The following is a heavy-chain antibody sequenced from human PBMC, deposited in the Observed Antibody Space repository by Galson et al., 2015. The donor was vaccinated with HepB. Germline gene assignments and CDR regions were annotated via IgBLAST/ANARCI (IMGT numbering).Heavy chain of an antibody. J-gene: IGHJ5*02. CDR2: IYYSGST. CDR1: GGSISSYY. CDR3: ARVVVAAAGTLRFDP. D-gene: IGHD6-13*01. V-gene: IGHV4-59*01. Sequence: ETLSLTCTVSGGSISSYYWSWIRQPPGKGLEWIGYIYYSGSTNYNPSLKSRVTISVDTSKNQFSLKLSSVTAADTAVYYCARVVVAAAGTLRFDPWGQGTLVTVSS.